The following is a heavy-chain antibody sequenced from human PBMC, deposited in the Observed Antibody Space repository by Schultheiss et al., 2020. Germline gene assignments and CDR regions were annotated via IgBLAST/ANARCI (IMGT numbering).Heavy chain of an antibody. CDR1: GGTFSSYA. Sequence: ASVKVSCKASGGTFSSYAISWVRQAPGQGLEWMGWINPNSGGTNYAQKFQGRVTMTRDTSISTAYMELSRLRSDDTAVYYCARAPGRMREQRSPHAFDIWGQGTTVTVSS. D-gene: IGHD6-25*01. J-gene: IGHJ3*02. V-gene: IGHV1-2*02. CDR2: INPNSGGT. CDR3: ARAPGRMREQRSPHAFDI.